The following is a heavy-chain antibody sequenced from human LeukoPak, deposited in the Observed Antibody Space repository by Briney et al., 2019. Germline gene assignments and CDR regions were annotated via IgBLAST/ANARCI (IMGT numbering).Heavy chain of an antibody. CDR2: ISSSNTYI. J-gene: IGHJ4*02. CDR1: GFTFSRYN. D-gene: IGHD1-26*01. CDR3: AREVGATDY. V-gene: IGHV3-21*01. Sequence: GGSLRLSCAASGFTFSRYNMNWVRQAPGKGLEWVSSISSSNTYIYYADSVKGRFTISRDNAKNSLYLQMNSLRAEDTAVYYCAREVGATDYWGQGTLVIVSS.